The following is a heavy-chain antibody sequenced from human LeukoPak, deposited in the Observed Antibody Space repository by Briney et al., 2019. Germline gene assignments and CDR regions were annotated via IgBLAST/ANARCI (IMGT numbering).Heavy chain of an antibody. Sequence: GGSLRLSCAASGFTFSSYWMHWVRQAPGKGLVWVSRINSDGSSTSYADSVKGRFTISRDNSKNSLYLQMNSLRTEDTALYYCAKDSVDTAMVPLYYMDVWGKGTTVTVSS. J-gene: IGHJ6*03. V-gene: IGHV3-74*01. CDR3: AKDSVDTAMVPLYYMDV. CDR1: GFTFSSYW. CDR2: INSDGSST. D-gene: IGHD5-18*01.